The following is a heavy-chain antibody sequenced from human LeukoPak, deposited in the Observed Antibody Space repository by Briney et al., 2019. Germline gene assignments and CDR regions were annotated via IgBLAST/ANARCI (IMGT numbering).Heavy chain of an antibody. Sequence: GGSLRLSCAASGFTISNNYMSWVRQAPGKGLEWVSVIYSGGTTYYADSVKGRFTISRDNSKNTLYLQMNSLRAEDTAVYYCARDKSGGYYYWFDPWGQGTLVTVSS. J-gene: IGHJ5*02. D-gene: IGHD3-22*01. V-gene: IGHV3-53*01. CDR1: GFTISNNY. CDR2: IYSGGTT. CDR3: ARDKSGGYYYWFDP.